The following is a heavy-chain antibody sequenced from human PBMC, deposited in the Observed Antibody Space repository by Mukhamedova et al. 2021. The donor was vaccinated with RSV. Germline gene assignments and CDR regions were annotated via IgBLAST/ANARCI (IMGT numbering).Heavy chain of an antibody. CDR3: AKGLGYFDY. J-gene: IGHJ4*02. Sequence: RQAPGKGLEWVSAISGSGGSTYYADSVKGRFTISRDNSKNTLYLQMNSLRAEDTAVYYCAKGLGYFDYWGQGTLGTGSS. CDR2: ISGSGGST. V-gene: IGHV3-23*01. D-gene: IGHD2-15*01.